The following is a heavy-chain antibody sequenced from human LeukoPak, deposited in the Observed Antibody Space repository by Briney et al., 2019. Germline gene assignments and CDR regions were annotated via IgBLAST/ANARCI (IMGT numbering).Heavy chain of an antibody. J-gene: IGHJ4*02. CDR1: GYTFTSYY. CDR3: ARWGLEYSSSSFDY. D-gene: IGHD6-6*01. CDR2: INPSGGST. Sequence: ASVKVSCKASGYTFTSYYMHWVRQAPGQGLEWMGIINPSGGSTSYAQKFQGRVTMTTDTSTSTAYMELRSLRSDDTAVYYCARWGLEYSSSSFDYWGQGTLVTVSS. V-gene: IGHV1-46*01.